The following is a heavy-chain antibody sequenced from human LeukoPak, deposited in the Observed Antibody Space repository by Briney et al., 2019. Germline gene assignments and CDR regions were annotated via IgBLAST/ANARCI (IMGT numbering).Heavy chain of an antibody. CDR1: GFTFSSYS. D-gene: IGHD6-13*01. Sequence: PGGSLRLSCAASGFTFSSYSMNWVRQASGKGLEWVSSISSSSSYIYYADSVKGRFTISRDNAKNSLYLQMNSLRAEDTAVYYCAREQIAAAGTSFDYWGQGTLVTVSS. CDR3: AREQIAAAGTSFDY. CDR2: ISSSSSYI. J-gene: IGHJ4*02. V-gene: IGHV3-21*01.